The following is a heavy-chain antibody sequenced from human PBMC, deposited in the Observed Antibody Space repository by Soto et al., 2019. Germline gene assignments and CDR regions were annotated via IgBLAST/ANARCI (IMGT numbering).Heavy chain of an antibody. CDR1: GFTVNYNY. J-gene: IGHJ4*02. Sequence: EVQLVESGGDLVQPGGSLRLSCAASGFTVNYNYMTWVRQATGKGLEWVSVIYTDGVTYYADSVKGRFTISRDNSKNTLFLQMNSLRAEDTAIYYCARAKPPSYSSGWYGFDYWGQGTLVTVSS. CDR3: ARAKPPSYSSGWYGFDY. CDR2: IYTDGVT. V-gene: IGHV3-66*01. D-gene: IGHD6-19*01.